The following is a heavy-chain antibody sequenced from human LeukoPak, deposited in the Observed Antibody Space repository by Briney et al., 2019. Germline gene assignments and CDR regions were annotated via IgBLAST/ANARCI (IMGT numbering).Heavy chain of an antibody. J-gene: IGHJ4*02. V-gene: IGHV4-59*12. D-gene: IGHD3-10*01. CDR3: ARGQAALWFGEL. Sequence: SETLSLTCTVPGGSINNYYWSWIRQPPGQGLEWIGHLYYGGTSNYNPALKSRVTMSIDTSSKQVSLDLSSVTAADTAVYYCARGQAALWFGELWGQGTLVTVSS. CDR1: GGSINNYY. CDR2: LYYGGTS.